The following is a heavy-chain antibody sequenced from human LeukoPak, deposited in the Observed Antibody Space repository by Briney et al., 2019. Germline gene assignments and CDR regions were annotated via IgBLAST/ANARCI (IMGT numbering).Heavy chain of an antibody. CDR3: AKDRANAWTSDY. D-gene: IGHD3/OR15-3a*01. Sequence: GGSLRLSCAASGFNFSNYAMYWLRQAPGKGLEWVAFTTYDEGDKFYADSVKGRFTISRDNSKNTLYLQMNSLRAEDTALYYCAKDRANAWTSDYWGRGTLVTVSS. J-gene: IGHJ4*02. CDR1: GFNFSNYA. V-gene: IGHV3-30*02. CDR2: TTYDEGDK.